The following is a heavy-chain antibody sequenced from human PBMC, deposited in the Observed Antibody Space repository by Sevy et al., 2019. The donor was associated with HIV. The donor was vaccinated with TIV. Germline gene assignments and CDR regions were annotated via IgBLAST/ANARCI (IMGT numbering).Heavy chain of an antibody. CDR1: GFTFNSYA. V-gene: IGHV3-23*01. Sequence: GGSLRLACSASGFTFNSYAMSWVRQAPGKGREWGSAMSGSGGSTYYADSVKGRFTISRDNSKNKLYLQMHSLRAEDTAVYYCAKVDSSGYYSVSGFDYWGQGTLVTVSS. CDR3: AKVDSSGYYSVSGFDY. J-gene: IGHJ4*02. D-gene: IGHD3-22*01. CDR2: MSGSGGST.